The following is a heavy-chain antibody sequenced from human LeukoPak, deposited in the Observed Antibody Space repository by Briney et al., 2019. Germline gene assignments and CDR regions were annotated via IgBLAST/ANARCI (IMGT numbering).Heavy chain of an antibody. V-gene: IGHV1-69*04. CDR1: GGTFSSYA. CDR2: IIPILGIA. D-gene: IGHD6-13*01. J-gene: IGHJ6*02. Sequence: SVKVSCKASGGTFSSYAISWVRQAPGQGLEWMGRIIPILGIANYAQKFQGRVTITADKSTSTAYMELSSLRSEDTAVYYCARARYSLAAADPYYYYYGMDVWGQGTTVTVPS. CDR3: ARARYSLAAADPYYYYYGMDV.